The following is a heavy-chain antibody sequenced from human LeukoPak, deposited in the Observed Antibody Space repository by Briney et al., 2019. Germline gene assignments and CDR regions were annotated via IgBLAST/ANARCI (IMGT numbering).Heavy chain of an antibody. Sequence: GASVKVSCKASGYTFTSYAMHWVRQAPGQRLEWMGWINAGNGNTKYSQKFQGRVTITRDTSASTAYMELSSLRSEVTAVYYCARERIAARPTQYYYYGMDVWGQGTTVTVSS. D-gene: IGHD6-6*01. V-gene: IGHV1-3*01. CDR3: ARERIAARPTQYYYYGMDV. J-gene: IGHJ6*02. CDR1: GYTFTSYA. CDR2: INAGNGNT.